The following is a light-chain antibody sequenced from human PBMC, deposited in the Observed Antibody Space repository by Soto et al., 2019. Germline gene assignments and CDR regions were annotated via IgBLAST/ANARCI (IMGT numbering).Light chain of an antibody. J-gene: IGKJ3*01. CDR1: QSVSRN. CDR3: QQRRNWAT. V-gene: IGKV3-11*01. CDR2: DAS. Sequence: EIVLTQSPSTLCLSPGERATLPCRASQSVSRNLAWYQQTPGQAPRLLIYDASNRATGIPARFSGSGSVTDFTLTISSLEPEDFAVYYCQQRRNWATFGPGTKVDIK.